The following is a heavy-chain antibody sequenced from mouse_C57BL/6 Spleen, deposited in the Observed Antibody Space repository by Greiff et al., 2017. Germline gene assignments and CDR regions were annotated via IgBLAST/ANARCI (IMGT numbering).Heavy chain of an antibody. V-gene: IGHV1-52*01. Sequence: QVQLQQSGAELVRPGSSVKLSCKASGYTFTSYWMHWVKQRPIQGLEWIGNIDPSDSETHYNQKFKDKATLTVDKSSSTAYMQLSSLTSEDSAVDYCAREAGNWYFDVWGTGTTVTVSS. CDR1: GYTFTSYW. D-gene: IGHD1-1*01. CDR3: AREAGNWYFDV. J-gene: IGHJ1*03. CDR2: IDPSDSET.